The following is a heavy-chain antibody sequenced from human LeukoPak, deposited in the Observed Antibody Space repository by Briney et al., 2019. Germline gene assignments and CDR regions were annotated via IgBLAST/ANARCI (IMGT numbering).Heavy chain of an antibody. J-gene: IGHJ2*01. CDR1: SDSLSGYY. D-gene: IGHD2-2*01. CDR2: INYSGTT. CDR3: ARRRHCTSMSCYLYWYFDL. V-gene: IGHV4-34*01. Sequence: SETLFLTCAVYSDSLSGYYWGWVRQPPGKGLEWIGEINYSGTTNYNPSLHSRVTISLDTSKNQFSLRLSSVTAADTAVYYCARRRHCTSMSCYLYWYFDLWGRGTLVTVSS.